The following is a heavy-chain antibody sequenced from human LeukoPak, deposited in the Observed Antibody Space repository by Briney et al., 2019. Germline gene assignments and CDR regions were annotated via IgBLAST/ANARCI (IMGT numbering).Heavy chain of an antibody. V-gene: IGHV6-1*01. CDR3: AREGGHYYYIDV. D-gene: IGHD3-16*01. CDR1: GDSVSSNSAA. CDR2: TYYRSKWSS. Sequence: SQTLSLTCAISGDSVSSNSAAWHWIRQSPSRGLGWLGRTYYRSKWSSDYAVSMKSRITIKPDTSKNQFSLQLNSVTPEDTAVYFCAREGGHYYYIDVWGKGTTVTVSS. J-gene: IGHJ6*03.